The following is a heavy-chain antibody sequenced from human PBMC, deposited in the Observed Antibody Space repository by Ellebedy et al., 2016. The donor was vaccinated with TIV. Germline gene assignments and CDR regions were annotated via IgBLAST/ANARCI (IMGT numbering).Heavy chain of an antibody. CDR1: GGSFSGYY. CDR3: ARVDFWSSFDY. J-gene: IGHJ4*02. CDR2: INHSGTT. V-gene: IGHV4-34*01. Sequence: SETLSLXCAVYGGSFSGYYWSWIRQPPGKGLEWIGEINHSGTTNYSPSLKSRVTISVDTSKNQFSLKLSSVTAADTAMYYCARVDFWSSFDYWGQGTLVTVSS. D-gene: IGHD3-3*01.